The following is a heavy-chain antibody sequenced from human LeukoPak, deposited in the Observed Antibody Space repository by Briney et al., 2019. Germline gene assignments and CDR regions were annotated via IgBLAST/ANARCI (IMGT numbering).Heavy chain of an antibody. CDR3: ARTFRGGSTRRAFDI. CDR1: GGSFSDYY. Sequence: SETLSLTCAVYGGSFSDYYWSWIRQPPGKGLEWIAEINHSGSTNYNPSLKSRVAISVDTSKDQFSLKLSSVTAADTALYYCARTFRGGSTRRAFDIWGQGTMVTVSS. CDR2: INHSGST. V-gene: IGHV4-34*01. D-gene: IGHD1-26*01. J-gene: IGHJ3*02.